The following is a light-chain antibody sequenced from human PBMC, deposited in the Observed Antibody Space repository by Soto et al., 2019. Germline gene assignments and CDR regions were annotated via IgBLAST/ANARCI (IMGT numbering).Light chain of an antibody. CDR2: DAY. Sequence: EIGRPQSPVTLSLSPGERATLSCRASQSFRRLLDWYQQKPAQARRLLIYDAYNRATGIPPRFSGSGSGTDFTLTISSLEPEDSAVYYCQQRHMWPITFGQGTRLEIK. V-gene: IGKV3-11*01. CDR3: QQRHMWPIT. CDR1: QSFRRL. J-gene: IGKJ5*01.